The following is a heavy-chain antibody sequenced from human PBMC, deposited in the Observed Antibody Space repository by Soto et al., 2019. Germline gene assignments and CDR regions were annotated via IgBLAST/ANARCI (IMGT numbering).Heavy chain of an antibody. CDR1: GYAFPTYG. Sequence: QVHLVQSGAEVKKPGASVKVSCKGSGYAFPTYGITWVRQAPGQGLEWMGWISAHNGNTNYAQKLQGRVTVTRDTSTSTAYMELRSLRSDDTPVYYCARGRYGDYWGQGALVTVSS. CDR3: ARGRYGDY. V-gene: IGHV1-18*01. J-gene: IGHJ4*02. CDR2: ISAHNGNT. D-gene: IGHD1-1*01.